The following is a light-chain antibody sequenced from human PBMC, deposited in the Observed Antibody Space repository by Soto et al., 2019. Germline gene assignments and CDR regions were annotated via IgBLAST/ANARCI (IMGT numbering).Light chain of an antibody. CDR1: SSDVGGYNY. CDR2: DVS. Sequence: QSVLTQPASVSGSPRQSITISCTGTSSDVGGYNYVSWYQQHPGKAPKFMIYDVSNRPSGVSNRFSGSKSSNTASLTISGLQAEDEADYYCSSYTTSNTRQIVFGTGTKVTVL. J-gene: IGLJ1*01. CDR3: SSYTTSNTRQIV. V-gene: IGLV2-14*01.